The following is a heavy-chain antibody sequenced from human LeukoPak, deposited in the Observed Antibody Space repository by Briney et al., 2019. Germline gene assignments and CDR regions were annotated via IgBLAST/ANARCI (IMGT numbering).Heavy chain of an antibody. D-gene: IGHD2-2*01. J-gene: IGHJ6*02. V-gene: IGHV4-39*01. Sequence: PSETLSLTCTVSGGSISSSSYYWGWIRLPPGKGLEWIGSIYYSGSTYYNPSLKSRVTISVDTSKNQFSLKLSSVTAADTAVYYCASLKTVPAATTYYYYGMDVWGQGTTVTVSS. CDR2: IYYSGST. CDR3: ASLKTVPAATTYYYYGMDV. CDR1: GGSISSSSYY.